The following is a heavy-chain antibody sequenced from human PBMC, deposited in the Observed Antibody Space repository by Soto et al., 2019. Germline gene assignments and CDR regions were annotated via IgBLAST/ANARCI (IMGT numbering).Heavy chain of an antibody. CDR2: IWYDGSNK. CDR1: GFTFSSYG. V-gene: IGHV3-33*01. J-gene: IGHJ6*02. D-gene: IGHD3-3*01. CDR3: ARDPTYDFWSGYTYGMDV. Sequence: GGSLRLSCAASGFTFSSYGMHWVRQAPGKGLEWVAVIWYDGSNKYYADSVKGRFTISRDNSKNTLYLQMNSLRAEDTAVYYCARDPTYDFWSGYTYGMDVWGQGTTVTVSS.